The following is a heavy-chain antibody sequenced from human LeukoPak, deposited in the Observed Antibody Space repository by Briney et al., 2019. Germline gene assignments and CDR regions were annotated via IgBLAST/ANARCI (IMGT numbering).Heavy chain of an antibody. D-gene: IGHD3-10*01. CDR1: GFTFSSYG. V-gene: IGHV3-30*02. J-gene: IGHJ3*02. Sequence: PGGSLRLSCAASGFTFSSYGMHWVRQAPGKGLEWVAFIRYDGSNKYYADSVKGRFTISRDNSKNTLYLQMNSLRAEDTAVYYCARVTSYGSGSYDVYAFDIWGQGTMVTVSS. CDR2: IRYDGSNK. CDR3: ARVTSYGSGSYDVYAFDI.